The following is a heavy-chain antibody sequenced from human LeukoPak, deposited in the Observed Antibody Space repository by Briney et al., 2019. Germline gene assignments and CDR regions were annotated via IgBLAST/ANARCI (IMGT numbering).Heavy chain of an antibody. V-gene: IGHV1-18*01. CDR2: ISTYNGHT. CDR3: ARGPVWFGLYYMDV. Sequence: GASVKVSCKASGYTFINYGISWVRQAPGQGLEWMEWISTYNGHTKYAQKLQGRVTMTTDTSTSTAYMELRSLRSDDTAEYYCARGPVWFGLYYMDVWGKGTTVTISS. J-gene: IGHJ6*03. CDR1: GYTFINYG. D-gene: IGHD3-10*01.